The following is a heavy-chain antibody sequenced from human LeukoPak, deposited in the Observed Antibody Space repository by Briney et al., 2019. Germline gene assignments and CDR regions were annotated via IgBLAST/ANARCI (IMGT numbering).Heavy chain of an antibody. D-gene: IGHD6-19*01. J-gene: IGHJ4*02. CDR2: ISSSSSYI. V-gene: IGHV3-21*01. CDR1: GFTFSSYS. Sequence: GALRLSCAASGFTFSSYSMNWVRQAPGKGLEWVSSISSSSSYIYYADSVKGRFTISRDNAKNSLYLQMNSLRAEDTAVYYCARREAQTWLVRDYWGQGTLVTVSS. CDR3: ARREAQTWLVRDY.